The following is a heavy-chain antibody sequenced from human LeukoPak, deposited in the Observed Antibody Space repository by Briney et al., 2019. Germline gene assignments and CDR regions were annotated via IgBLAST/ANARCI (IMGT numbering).Heavy chain of an antibody. CDR3: AGRQYSSLTFDY. CDR2: IYYSGST. CDR1: GGSISSYY. D-gene: IGHD6-6*01. J-gene: IGHJ4*02. V-gene: IGHV4-59*01. Sequence: SETLSLTCTVSGGSISSYYWSWIRQPPGKGLEWIGYIYYSGSTNYNPSLKSRITISVDTSKNQFSLKLSSVTAADTAVYYCAGRQYSSLTFDYWGQGTLVTVSS.